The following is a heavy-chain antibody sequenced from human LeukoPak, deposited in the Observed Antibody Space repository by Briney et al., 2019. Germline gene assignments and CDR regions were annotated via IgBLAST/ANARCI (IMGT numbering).Heavy chain of an antibody. J-gene: IGHJ4*02. CDR3: ARGPTVTMTPGDFAS. Sequence: GGSLRLSCAVSGFTLSRYWMRWVRQAPGRGGEWVANIKQEGSEKYYVDCVKGRFTISRDNAKNSLSLQMNSLTDQDTPMYYCARGPTVTMTPGDFASWGLGTLVTVSS. D-gene: IGHD3-22*01. V-gene: IGHV3-7*01. CDR1: GFTLSRYW. CDR2: IKQEGSEK.